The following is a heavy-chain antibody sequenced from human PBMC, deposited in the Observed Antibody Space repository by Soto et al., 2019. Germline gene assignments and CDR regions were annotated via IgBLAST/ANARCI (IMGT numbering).Heavy chain of an antibody. D-gene: IGHD4-4*01. Sequence: ASVKVSCKASGYTFTSYYIHWVRQAPGQGLEWMGIINPSGGSTSYAQKFQGRVTMTRDTSTSTVYMELSSLRSEDTAAYYCATPRQGYTNYTRYYYYYYMDVWGKGTTVPVSS. CDR1: GYTFTSYY. CDR2: INPSGGST. V-gene: IGHV1-46*03. CDR3: ATPRQGYTNYTRYYYYYYMDV. J-gene: IGHJ6*03.